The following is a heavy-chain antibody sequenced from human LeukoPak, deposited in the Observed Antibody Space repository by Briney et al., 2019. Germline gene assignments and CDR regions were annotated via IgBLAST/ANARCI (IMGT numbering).Heavy chain of an antibody. CDR3: ARDLVYSSGWYAAEIDR. CDR2: ISYDGSNE. J-gene: IGHJ5*02. V-gene: IGHV3-30*04. Sequence: PLGPLRLSSSASGFAFSSDAMHWVRQAPGRGREWLAVISYDGSNEDYAESVRGRFTISTDNSKSTLFLQMNSLRPEDTGVYYCARDLVYSSGWYAAEIDRWGLGTLVIVSS. D-gene: IGHD6-19*01. CDR1: GFAFSSDA.